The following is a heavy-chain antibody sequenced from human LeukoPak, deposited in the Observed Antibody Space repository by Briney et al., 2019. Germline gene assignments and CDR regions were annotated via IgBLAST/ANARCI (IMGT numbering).Heavy chain of an antibody. CDR2: ISSSGNTI. CDR1: GFTFSDYA. J-gene: IGHJ3*02. V-gene: IGHV3-11*04. Sequence: GGSLRLSCAASGFTFSDYAMSWVRQAPGKGLEWVSYISSSGNTISYADSVKGRFTISRDNAKNSLYLQVISLRAEDTAVYYCARGPSIAARYDAFDIWGQGTMVTVSS. CDR3: ARGPSIAARYDAFDI. D-gene: IGHD6-6*01.